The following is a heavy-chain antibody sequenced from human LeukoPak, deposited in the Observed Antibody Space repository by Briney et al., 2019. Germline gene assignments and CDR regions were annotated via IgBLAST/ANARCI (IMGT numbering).Heavy chain of an antibody. J-gene: IGHJ3*01. CDR3: AGRTQYFYGSRGKYAFDV. Sequence: PGESLKISCKGSGYSITSYWIGWVRQMPGKGLEWMGIIFPGDSDTRYSPSFQGQVTFSADKSISTAYLQWSSLQASDTAMYYCAGRTQYFYGSRGKYAFDVWGQGTMVTVSS. CDR2: IFPGDSDT. V-gene: IGHV5-51*01. D-gene: IGHD3-10*01. CDR1: GYSITSYW.